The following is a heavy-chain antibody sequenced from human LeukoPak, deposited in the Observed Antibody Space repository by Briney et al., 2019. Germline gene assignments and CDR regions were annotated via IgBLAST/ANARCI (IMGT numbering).Heavy chain of an antibody. CDR3: ARQLDTAMVPYDAFDI. J-gene: IGHJ3*02. CDR1: GYNYTSHW. V-gene: IGHV5-51*01. Sequence: GESLKISCKGSGYNYTSHWIGWVRQMPEKGLEWMGIIYPGDSDTRYSPSFQGQVTISADKSISTAYLQWSSLKASDTAMYYCARQLDTAMVPYDAFDIWGQGTMVTVSS. CDR2: IYPGDSDT. D-gene: IGHD5-18*01.